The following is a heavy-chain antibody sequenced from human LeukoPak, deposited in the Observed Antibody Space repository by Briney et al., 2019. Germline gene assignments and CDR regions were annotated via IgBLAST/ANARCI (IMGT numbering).Heavy chain of an antibody. CDR1: GFTFSSYV. J-gene: IGHJ4*02. CDR2: ITGSAGST. D-gene: IGHD3-10*01. V-gene: IGHV3-23*01. Sequence: PGGSLRLSCAASGFTFSSYVMTWVRQAPGKGLEWVSGITGSAGSTYYADSVQGRFTMSRDNSKNTVYLQMNSLRAEDTAVYYCAAPHISMIRGVIGGFDYWGQGALVTVSS. CDR3: AAPHISMIRGVIGGFDY.